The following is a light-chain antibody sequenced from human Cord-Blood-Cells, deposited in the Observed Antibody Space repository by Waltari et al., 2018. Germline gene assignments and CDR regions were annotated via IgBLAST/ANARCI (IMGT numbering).Light chain of an antibody. CDR3: CSYAGSSSYV. V-gene: IGLV2-23*01. Sequence: QSALTQLASVSGCPGQSITISGTGTRRDVGTYNLFSWYQQHPGKATKLMIYEGIKRPSGVSNRFSGSKSVNTASLTISGLQAEDEADYYCCSYAGSSSYVFGTGTKVTVL. CDR2: EGI. CDR1: RRDVGTYNL. J-gene: IGLJ1*01.